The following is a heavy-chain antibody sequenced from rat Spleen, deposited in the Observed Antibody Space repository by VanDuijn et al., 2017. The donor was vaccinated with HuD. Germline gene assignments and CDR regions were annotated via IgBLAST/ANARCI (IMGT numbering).Heavy chain of an antibody. V-gene: IGHV5-31*01. Sequence: EVQLVESGGGLVQPGRSLKLSCVASGFTFNHYWMTWIRQAPGKGLEWVASIPHIDDITYYPDSVKGRFTISRDNTKNTLYLQMNSLRSEDTATYYCTRENWVLDYWGQGVMVTVSS. D-gene: IGHD5-1*01. CDR1: GFTFNHYW. J-gene: IGHJ2*01. CDR3: TRENWVLDY. CDR2: IPHIDDIT.